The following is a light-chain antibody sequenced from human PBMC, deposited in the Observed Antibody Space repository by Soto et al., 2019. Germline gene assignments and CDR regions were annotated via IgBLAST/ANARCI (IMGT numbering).Light chain of an antibody. J-gene: IGLJ1*01. CDR3: SSYLSSSTYV. V-gene: IGLV2-14*03. Sequence: QLVLTQPASVSGSPGQSITISCTGTSSDVGGYNYVSWYQQHPGKAPKLMIYDVNNRPSGVSNRFSGSKSGNTASLTISGLQAEDEADYYCSSYLSSSTYVFGTGTKLTVL. CDR2: DVN. CDR1: SSDVGGYNY.